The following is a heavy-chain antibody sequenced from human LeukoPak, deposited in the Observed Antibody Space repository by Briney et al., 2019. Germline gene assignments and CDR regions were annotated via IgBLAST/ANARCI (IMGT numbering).Heavy chain of an antibody. CDR3: ARRSRSSSTNCYGH. J-gene: IGHJ1*01. CDR2: VYPGDSDT. D-gene: IGHD2-2*01. V-gene: IGHV5-51*01. Sequence: GESLKISCKASGYSFATFWIGWVRHLPGKGLEWMGLVYPGDSDTKYGPSFQGQVTISADKSISTAYLQWASLKASDTGIYYCARRSRSSSTNCYGHWGQGTLLTVSS. CDR1: GYSFATFW.